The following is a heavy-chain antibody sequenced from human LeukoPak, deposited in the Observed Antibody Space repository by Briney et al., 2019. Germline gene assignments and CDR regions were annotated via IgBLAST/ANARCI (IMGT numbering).Heavy chain of an antibody. V-gene: IGHV1-18*04. J-gene: IGHJ4*02. CDR2: ISAYNGNT. D-gene: IGHD2-21*02. CDR1: GYTFTSYG. CDR3: ARGPYCGGDCYPGFDY. Sequence: ASVKVSCKASGYTFTSYGISWVRQAPGQGLEWMGWISAYNGNTNYAQKLQGRVTMTTDTSTSTAYMELRSLRSDDTAVYYCARGPYCGGDCYPGFDYWGQGTLFTVSS.